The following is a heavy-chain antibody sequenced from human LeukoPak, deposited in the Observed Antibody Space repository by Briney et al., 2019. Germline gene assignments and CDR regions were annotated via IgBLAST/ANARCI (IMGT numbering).Heavy chain of an antibody. J-gene: IGHJ5*02. CDR1: GFTFSSYA. V-gene: IGHV3-23*01. Sequence: GGSLRLSCAAAGFTFSSYAMSWVRQAPGKGLEWVSGISGSGGSTYYADSVKGRFTISRDNPKNTLYLQMNSLRAEDTAVYYCAKGRGYSYGSNWFDPWGQGTLVTVSS. CDR3: AKGRGYSYGSNWFDP. CDR2: ISGSGGST. D-gene: IGHD5-18*01.